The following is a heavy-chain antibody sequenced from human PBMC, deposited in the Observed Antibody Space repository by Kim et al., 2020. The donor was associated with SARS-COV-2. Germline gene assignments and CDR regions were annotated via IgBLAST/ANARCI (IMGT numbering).Heavy chain of an antibody. CDR3: TRQLLYSSSWYGPRGVFDY. CDR1: GGSISSSSYY. J-gene: IGHJ4*02. D-gene: IGHD6-13*01. V-gene: IGHV4-39*01. Sequence: SETLSLTCTVSGGSISSSSYYWGWIRQPPGKGLEWIGSIYYSGSTYYNPSLKSRVTISVDTSKNQFSLKLSSVTAADTAVYYCTRQLLYSSSWYGPRGVFDYWGQGTLVTVSS. CDR2: IYYSGST.